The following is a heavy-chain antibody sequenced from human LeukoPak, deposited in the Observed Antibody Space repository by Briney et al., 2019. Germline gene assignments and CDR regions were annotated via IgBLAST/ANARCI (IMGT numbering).Heavy chain of an antibody. CDR2: IYYSGST. CDR1: GGSISSYY. J-gene: IGHJ4*02. V-gene: IGHV4-59*08. Sequence: SETLSLTCTVSGGSISSYYWSWIRQPPGQGLEWIGYIYYSGSTNYNPSLKSRVSISVDTSKNQFSLKLSSVTAADTAVYYSARLASGSYGPLTPFDCWGQGTLVTVSS. CDR3: ARLASGSYGPLTPFDC. D-gene: IGHD1-26*01.